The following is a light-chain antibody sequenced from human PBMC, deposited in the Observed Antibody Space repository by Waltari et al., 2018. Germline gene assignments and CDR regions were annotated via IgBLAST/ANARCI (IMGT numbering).Light chain of an antibody. Sequence: QSVLTQPPSVSAAPGQKVTISCSGSSPNIGNNYVSRYQQFPGTAPKVLIYDNHKRPSGIPDRFSGSKSGTSATLDITGLQTGDEADYYCGTWDSSLSVVVFGGGTKLTVL. CDR1: SPNIGNNY. J-gene: IGLJ2*01. V-gene: IGLV1-51*01. CDR3: GTWDSSLSVVV. CDR2: DNH.